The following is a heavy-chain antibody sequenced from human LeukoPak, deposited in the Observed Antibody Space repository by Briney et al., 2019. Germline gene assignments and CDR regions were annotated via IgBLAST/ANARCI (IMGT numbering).Heavy chain of an antibody. CDR2: ISGSGGST. Sequence: GGSLRLSCAVSGFTFSSYAMSWVRQAPGKGLEWVSTISGSGGSTYYADSVKGRFTISRDNSKNTLYLQMNSLRAEDTAVYYCAKSDCSSTSCSTGDYWGQGTLVTVSS. D-gene: IGHD2-2*01. V-gene: IGHV3-23*01. CDR1: GFTFSSYA. J-gene: IGHJ4*02. CDR3: AKSDCSSTSCSTGDY.